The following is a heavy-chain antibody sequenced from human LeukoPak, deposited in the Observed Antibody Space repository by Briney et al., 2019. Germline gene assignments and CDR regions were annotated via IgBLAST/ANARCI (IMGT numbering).Heavy chain of an antibody. J-gene: IGHJ4*02. CDR1: GFTFSSYG. CDR2: IWYDGSNK. CDR3: ARDGGGYDLAYFDY. D-gene: IGHD5-12*01. V-gene: IGHV3-33*01. Sequence: GRSLRLSCAASGFTFSSYGMHWVRQAPGKGLEGVAVIWYDGSNKYYADSVKGRFTISRDNSKNTLYLQMNSLRAEDTAVYYCARDGGGYDLAYFDYWGQGTLVTVSS.